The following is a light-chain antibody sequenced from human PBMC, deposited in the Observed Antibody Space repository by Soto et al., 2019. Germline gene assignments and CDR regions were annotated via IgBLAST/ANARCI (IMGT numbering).Light chain of an antibody. J-gene: IGKJ5*01. CDR1: QTISSN. V-gene: IGKV3-15*01. Sequence: EIVMAQSPATLSVSPGERAMLSCRASQTISSNLAWYQQKPGQAPRLLIYGASTRATGIPARFSGNGSGTEFTLNISSLQSEDFAVYYCQQYNNWPPSTFGQGTRLEFK. CDR3: QQYNNWPPST. CDR2: GAS.